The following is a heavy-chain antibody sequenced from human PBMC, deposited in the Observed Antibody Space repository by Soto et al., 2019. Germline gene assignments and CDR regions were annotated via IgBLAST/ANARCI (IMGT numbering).Heavy chain of an antibody. D-gene: IGHD3-10*01. J-gene: IGHJ4*02. Sequence: QVQLQQWGAGLLKPSETLSLTCAVYGGSFSGYYWSWIRQPPGKGLEWIGEINHSGSTNYNPSLKSRVTISVDTSKNQFSLKLSSVTAADTAVYYCASTTMVRGVRRYFDYWGQGTLVTVSS. CDR3: ASTTMVRGVRRYFDY. V-gene: IGHV4-34*01. CDR1: GGSFSGYY. CDR2: INHSGST.